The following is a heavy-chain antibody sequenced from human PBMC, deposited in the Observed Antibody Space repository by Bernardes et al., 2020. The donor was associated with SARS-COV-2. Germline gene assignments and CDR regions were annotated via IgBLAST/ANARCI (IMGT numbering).Heavy chain of an antibody. V-gene: IGHV3-23*01. CDR1: GFTFSTYA. CDR3: ARGGSSWYLWYFDL. Sequence: GGSLRLSCEASGFTFSTYAMSWVRQAPGKGLEWVSDISGPGKTYYADSVKGRFIISRDNSKNTLYLEMNSLRAGDTAVYYCARGGSSWYLWYFDLWGQGTTVTVSS. J-gene: IGHJ6*02. D-gene: IGHD6-13*01. CDR2: ISGPGKT.